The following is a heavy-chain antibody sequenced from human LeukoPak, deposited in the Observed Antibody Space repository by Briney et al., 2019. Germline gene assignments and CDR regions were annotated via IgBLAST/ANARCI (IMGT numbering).Heavy chain of an antibody. Sequence: SGGSLRLSCAASGFTFSSYAMNWVRQAPGKGLEWVSYISSSGSTVYYADSVKGRLTISRDNAEKSLYVQMNSLRDEDTAVYYCARPHPRTVFGVFSYYYGMDVWGQGTTVTVSS. CDR2: ISSSGSTV. D-gene: IGHD3-3*01. CDR1: GFTFSSYA. J-gene: IGHJ6*02. CDR3: ARPHPRTVFGVFSYYYGMDV. V-gene: IGHV3-48*02.